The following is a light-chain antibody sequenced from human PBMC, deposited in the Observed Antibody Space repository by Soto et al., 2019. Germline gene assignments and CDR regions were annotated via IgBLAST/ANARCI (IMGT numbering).Light chain of an antibody. V-gene: IGLV3-21*04. CDR2: YDD. CDR3: QVWDSSSDLAV. CDR1: NIGSKS. Sequence: SYELTQPPSVSVAPGMTARITCGGSNIGSKSVHWYQQRPGQAPTLVIYYDDERLSGIAERFSGSNSGNTATLTISRVEAGDEADYYCQVWDSSSDLAVFGGGTQLTVL. J-gene: IGLJ7*01.